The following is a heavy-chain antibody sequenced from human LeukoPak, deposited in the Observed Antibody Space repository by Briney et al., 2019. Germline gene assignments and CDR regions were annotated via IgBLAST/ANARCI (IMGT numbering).Heavy chain of an antibody. Sequence: PSETLSLTCTVSGGSISSYYWSWIRQPPGKGLEWIGRIYSSDNTNYNPSLKSRITISVDTSKNQFSLKMSSVTAADTAVYYCAKGLYDSSGRYYYHMDVWGKGTTVIIS. J-gene: IGHJ6*03. CDR1: GGSISSYY. CDR2: IYSSDNT. D-gene: IGHD3-22*01. V-gene: IGHV4-4*08. CDR3: AKGLYDSSGRYYYHMDV.